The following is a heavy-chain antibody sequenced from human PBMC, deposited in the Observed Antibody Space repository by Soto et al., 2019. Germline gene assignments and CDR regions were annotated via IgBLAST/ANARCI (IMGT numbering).Heavy chain of an antibody. Sequence: GGALGLCCEASGVSVTTYVMHWVRQAPGKGLEWVAVISHDGSYKYYGDAVKGRFTISRDTSKNAVYLEMNSLRPEDTAVYYCAKGLLAIVGTTLPRDAFNIWGQGTMVTVSS. CDR3: AKGLLAIVGTTLPRDAFNI. J-gene: IGHJ3*02. CDR1: GVSVTTYV. V-gene: IGHV3-30*18. D-gene: IGHD1-26*01. CDR2: ISHDGSYK.